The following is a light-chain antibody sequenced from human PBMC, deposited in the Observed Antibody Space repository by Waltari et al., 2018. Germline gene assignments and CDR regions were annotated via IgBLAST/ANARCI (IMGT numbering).Light chain of an antibody. Sequence: EIVLTQSPATLSLSPGERATLSCRASQSVSSYLAWYQQKPGQAPRLLIYDASNRATGIPARFSGSGSGTDFTLTISSLEPEDFAVYYCQQRSNWMYTFGQGTKL. CDR3: QQRSNWMYT. CDR1: QSVSSY. V-gene: IGKV3-11*01. J-gene: IGKJ2*01. CDR2: DAS.